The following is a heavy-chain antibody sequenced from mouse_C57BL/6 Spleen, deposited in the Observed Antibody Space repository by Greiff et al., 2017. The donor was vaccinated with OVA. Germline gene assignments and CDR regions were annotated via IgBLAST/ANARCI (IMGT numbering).Heavy chain of an antibody. CDR1: GYSITSGYY. CDR3: ARGDFAY. V-gene: IGHV3-6*01. J-gene: IGHJ3*01. Sequence: EVHLVESGPGLVKPSQSLSLTCSVTGYSITSGYYWNWIRQFPGNKLEWMGYISYDGSNNYNPSLKNRISITRDTSKNQFFLKLNSVTTEDTATYYCARGDFAYWGQGTLVTVSA. CDR2: ISYDGSN.